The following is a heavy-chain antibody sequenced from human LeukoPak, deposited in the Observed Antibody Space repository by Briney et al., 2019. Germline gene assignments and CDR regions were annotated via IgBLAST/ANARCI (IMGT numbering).Heavy chain of an antibody. Sequence: GGSLRLSCAASGFTVSNYYMIWVRQAPGKGLEWVSIIYSGGSTHYADSVKGRFTISRDNSKNTLYLLMNSLRAEDTAIYYCARGLNTYDSSGFYFLWGQGTLVTVSS. CDR3: ARGLNTYDSSGFYFL. V-gene: IGHV3-53*01. J-gene: IGHJ4*02. CDR1: GFTVSNYY. D-gene: IGHD3-22*01. CDR2: IYSGGST.